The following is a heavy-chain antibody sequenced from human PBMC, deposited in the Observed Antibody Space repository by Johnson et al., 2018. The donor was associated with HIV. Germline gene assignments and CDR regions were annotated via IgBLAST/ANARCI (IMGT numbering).Heavy chain of an antibody. V-gene: IGHV3-30-3*01. CDR3: ARGCDLYLDLGWDAAFDI. CDR2: ISFDGYNK. Sequence: QVQLVESGGGVVQPGRSLRLSCAASGFTFSSYSVHWVRQAPGKGLEWVAVISFDGYNKYYADSVKGRFTISRDSSEKTLYLQMNSRRPEDTAVYYCARGCDLYLDLGWDAAFDIWGQGTMVTVSS. J-gene: IGHJ3*02. D-gene: IGHD2-2*03. CDR1: GFTFSSYS.